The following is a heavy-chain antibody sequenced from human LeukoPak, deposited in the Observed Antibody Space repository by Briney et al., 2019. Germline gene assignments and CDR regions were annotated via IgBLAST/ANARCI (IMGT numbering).Heavy chain of an antibody. Sequence: PGGSLRLSCAASGFTFSSYGTHWVRQAPGKGLEWVAVISYDGSNKYYADSVKGRFTISRDNSKNTLYLQMNSLRAEDTAVYYCATIAAAVYYFDYWGQGTLVTVSS. J-gene: IGHJ4*02. D-gene: IGHD6-13*01. CDR3: ATIAAAVYYFDY. V-gene: IGHV3-30*03. CDR2: ISYDGSNK. CDR1: GFTFSSYG.